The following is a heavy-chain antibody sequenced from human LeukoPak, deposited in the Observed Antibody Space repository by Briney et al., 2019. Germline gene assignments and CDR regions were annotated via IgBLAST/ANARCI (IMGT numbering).Heavy chain of an antibody. CDR1: GFTFSSYG. CDR3: AKDTAMATIRV. J-gene: IGHJ3*01. V-gene: IGHV3-30*02. Sequence: PGGSLRLSCAASGFTFSSYGMHWVRQAPGKGLEWVAFIRYDGGNKYYADSVKGRFTISRDNSKNTLYLQMNSLRAEDTAVYYCAKDTAMATIRVWGQGTMVTVSS. D-gene: IGHD5-24*01. CDR2: IRYDGGNK.